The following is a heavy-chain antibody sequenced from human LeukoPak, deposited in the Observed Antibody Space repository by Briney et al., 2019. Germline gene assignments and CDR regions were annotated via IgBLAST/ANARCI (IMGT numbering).Heavy chain of an antibody. CDR3: ARIITYYDFSCWFDP. D-gene: IGHD3-3*01. CDR1: GGSISSGGYY. CDR2: IYYSGST. J-gene: IGHJ5*02. Sequence: SEPLSLTCTVSGGSISSGGYYWSWIRQHPGKGLEWIGYIYYSGSTYHHPSLKSRVTISVDTSKNQFSLKLSSVTAADTAVYYCARIITYYDFSCWFDPWGQGTLVTGSS. V-gene: IGHV4-31*03.